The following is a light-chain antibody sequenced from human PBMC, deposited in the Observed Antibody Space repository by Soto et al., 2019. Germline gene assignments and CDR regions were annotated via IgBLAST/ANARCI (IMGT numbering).Light chain of an antibody. CDR3: SSYTDTSTLV. Sequence: QYALTQPASVSGSPGQSITISCTGTSSDVGVYNYVSWYQQHPGKAPKIMIYDVSNRPSGVSNRFSGSKSGNTASLTISGLQAEDEADYYCSSYTDTSTLVFGGGTKVTVL. CDR2: DVS. CDR1: SSDVGVYNY. V-gene: IGLV2-14*01. J-gene: IGLJ2*01.